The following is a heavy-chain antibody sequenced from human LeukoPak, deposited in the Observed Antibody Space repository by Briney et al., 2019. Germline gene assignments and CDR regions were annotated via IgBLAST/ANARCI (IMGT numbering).Heavy chain of an antibody. CDR2: INHSGST. CDR1: GGSFSGYY. Sequence: MPSETLSLTCAVYGGSFSGYYWSWIRQPPGKGLEWIGEINHSGSTNYNPSLKSRVTISVDTSKNQFSLKLSSVTAADTAVYYCVTYYYGSSAPKRNYWGQGILVTVSS. J-gene: IGHJ4*02. V-gene: IGHV4-34*01. D-gene: IGHD3-22*01. CDR3: VTYYYGSSAPKRNY.